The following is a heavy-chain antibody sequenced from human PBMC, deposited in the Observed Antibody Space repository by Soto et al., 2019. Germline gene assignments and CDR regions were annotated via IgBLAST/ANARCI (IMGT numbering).Heavy chain of an antibody. CDR2: ISGSGGST. CDR1: GFTFSSYA. CDR3: AKNPKPLFAVVIIGDVEDYYYMDV. D-gene: IGHD3-3*01. V-gene: IGHV3-23*01. Sequence: EVQLLESGGGLVQPGGSLRLSCAASGFTFSSYAMSWVRQAPGKGLEWVSAISGSGGSTYYADSVKGRFTISRDNSKNTLYLQMNSLRAEDTAVYYCAKNPKPLFAVVIIGDVEDYYYMDVWGKGTTVTVSS. J-gene: IGHJ6*03.